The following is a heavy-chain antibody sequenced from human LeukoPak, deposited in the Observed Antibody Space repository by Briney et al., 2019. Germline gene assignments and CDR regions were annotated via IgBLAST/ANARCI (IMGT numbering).Heavy chain of an antibody. CDR2: IIPIFGTA. CDR3: ARAPHVTMVRGVPYFDY. V-gene: IGHV1-69*13. J-gene: IGHJ4*02. Sequence: SVKVSCKASGGTFSSYAISWVRQAPGQGLEWMGGIIPIFGTANYAQKFQGRVTITADESTSTAYMELSSLRSEDTAVYYCARAPHVTMVRGVPYFDYWGQGTLVTVSS. D-gene: IGHD3-10*01. CDR1: GGTFSSYA.